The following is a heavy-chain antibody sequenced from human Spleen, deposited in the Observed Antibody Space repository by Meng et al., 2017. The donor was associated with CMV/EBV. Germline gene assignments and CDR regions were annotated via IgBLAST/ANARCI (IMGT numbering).Heavy chain of an antibody. V-gene: IGHV3-23*01. CDR3: ARGTVVSPGGYYFYGLDV. Sequence: GGSLRLSCAASGFTFSSYAMSWVRQAPGKGLEWVSAISGSGGSTYYADSVKGRFTISRDNAKNTLYLQIYSLRAEDTAVYYCARGTVVSPGGYYFYGLDVWGPGTTVTVSS. D-gene: IGHD4-23*01. J-gene: IGHJ6*02. CDR2: ISGSGGST. CDR1: GFTFSSYA.